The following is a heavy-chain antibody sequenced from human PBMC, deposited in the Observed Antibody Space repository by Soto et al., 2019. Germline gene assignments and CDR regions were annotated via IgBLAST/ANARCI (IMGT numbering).Heavy chain of an antibody. CDR1: GGTFSSYA. D-gene: IGHD6-19*01. Sequence: SVKVSCHDSGGTFSSYAISWVRQAPGDGLEPLGGIIPIFGTANYAQKSQGRVTITADKSTSTAYMELSSLRSEDTAVYYCARDRDSSGRYATFNYYYYGMDVWGQGTTVTVSS. J-gene: IGHJ6*02. CDR2: IIPIFGTA. CDR3: ARDRDSSGRYATFNYYYYGMDV. V-gene: IGHV1-69*06.